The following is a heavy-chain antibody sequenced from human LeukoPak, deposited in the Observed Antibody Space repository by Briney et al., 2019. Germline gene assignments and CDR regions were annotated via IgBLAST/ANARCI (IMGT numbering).Heavy chain of an antibody. CDR2: ISGSGGST. CDR1: GFTFSSYA. V-gene: IGHV3-23*01. CDR3: AKNRGGSGSYPYYFDY. J-gene: IGHJ4*02. D-gene: IGHD1-26*01. Sequence: GGSLRLSCAASGFTFSSYATSWVRQAPGKGLEWVSAISGSGGSTYYADSVKGRFTISRDNSKNTLYLQMNSLRAEDTAVYYCAKNRGGSGSYPYYFDYWGQGTLVTVSS.